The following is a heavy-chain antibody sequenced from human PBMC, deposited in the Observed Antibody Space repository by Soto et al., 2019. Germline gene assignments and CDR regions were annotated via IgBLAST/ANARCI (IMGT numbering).Heavy chain of an antibody. CDR1: GYTFTSYA. Sequence: ASVKVSCKASGYTFTSYAMHWVRQAPGQRLEWMGIINPSGGSTSYAQKFQGRVTMTRDTSTSTVYMELSSLRSEDTAVYYCAATWFGELSAQYYFDYWGQGTLVTVPQ. V-gene: IGHV1-46*03. J-gene: IGHJ4*02. CDR3: AATWFGELSAQYYFDY. D-gene: IGHD3-10*01. CDR2: INPSGGST.